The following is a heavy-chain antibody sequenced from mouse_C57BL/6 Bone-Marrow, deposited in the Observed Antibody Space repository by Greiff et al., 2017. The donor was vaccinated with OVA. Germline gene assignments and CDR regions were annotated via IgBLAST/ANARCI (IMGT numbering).Heavy chain of an antibody. Sequence: QVQLQQPGAELVKPGASVKLSCKASGYNFTGYWMQWVKQRPGQGLEWIGEIDPSDSYTNYNQKFKGKATLTVDTSSSTAYMQLSSLTSEDSAVYYCASAVFAYWGQGTLVTVSA. J-gene: IGHJ3*01. CDR1: GYNFTGYW. V-gene: IGHV1-50*01. CDR2: IDPSDSYT. CDR3: ASAVFAY.